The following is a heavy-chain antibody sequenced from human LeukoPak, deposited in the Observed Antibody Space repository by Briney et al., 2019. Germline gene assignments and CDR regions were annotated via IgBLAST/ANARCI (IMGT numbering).Heavy chain of an antibody. CDR2: INPNSGGT. Sequence: GASVKVSCKASGYTFTGYYMHWVRQAPGQGLEWMGWINPNSGGTNYAQKFQGRVTMTRDTSISTAYMELSRLRSDDTAVYYCARDNLHYYDSSGYSPLRYWGQGTLVTVPS. CDR3: ARDNLHYYDSSGYSPLRY. D-gene: IGHD3-22*01. CDR1: GYTFTGYY. J-gene: IGHJ4*02. V-gene: IGHV1-2*02.